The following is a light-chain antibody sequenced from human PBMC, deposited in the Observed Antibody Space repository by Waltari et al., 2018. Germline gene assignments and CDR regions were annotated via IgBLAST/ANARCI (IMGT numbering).Light chain of an antibody. V-gene: IGKV1-17*03. Sequence: DIQMTQSPSAMSASVGDRVTITCRASQDISTYLTWFQPKPGKVPKRLIFSASSLQSGVPSRFSGSGSGTDFALTISSLHPEDFATYYCLQHSRYPWTFGQGTKVEMK. J-gene: IGKJ1*01. CDR2: SAS. CDR3: LQHSRYPWT. CDR1: QDISTY.